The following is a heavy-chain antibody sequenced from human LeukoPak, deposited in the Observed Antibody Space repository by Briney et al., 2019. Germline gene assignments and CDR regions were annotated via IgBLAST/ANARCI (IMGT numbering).Heavy chain of an antibody. CDR1: GFAFRDHY. D-gene: IGHD5-12*01. Sequence: PGGSLRLSCAGSGFAFRDHYMSWLRQAPGKGLEWVSYISNGGRSINYSDSVKGRFTISRDNAKSSLYLQMNNLRAGDTAMYYCAREHDSAYDYWGQGILVTVSS. CDR3: AREHDSAYDY. CDR2: ISNGGRSI. V-gene: IGHV3-11*01. J-gene: IGHJ4*02.